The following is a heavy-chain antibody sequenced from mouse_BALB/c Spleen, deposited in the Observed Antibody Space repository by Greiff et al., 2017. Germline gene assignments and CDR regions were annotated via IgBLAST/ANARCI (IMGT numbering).Heavy chain of an antibody. D-gene: IGHD2-1*01. CDR1: GYSITSGYY. J-gene: IGHJ2*01. CDR2: ISYDGSN. CDR3: ARGLYGNYEYYFDY. Sequence: EVKLVESGPGLVKPSQSLSLTCSVTGYSITSGYYWNWIRQFPGNKLEWMGYISYDGSNNYNPSLKNRISITRDTSKNQFFLKLNSVTTEDTATYYCARGLYGNYEYYFDYWGQGTTLTVSS. V-gene: IGHV3-6*02.